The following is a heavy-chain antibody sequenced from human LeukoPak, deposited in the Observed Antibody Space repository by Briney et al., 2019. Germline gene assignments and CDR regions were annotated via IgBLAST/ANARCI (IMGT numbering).Heavy chain of an antibody. D-gene: IGHD1-26*01. J-gene: IGHJ3*02. CDR2: ISSSSYI. CDR1: GFTFSSYS. V-gene: IGHV3-21*01. CDR3: ARVGSKRAFDI. Sequence: GGSLRLSCAASGFTFSSYSMNWVRRAPGKGLEWVSSISSSSYIYYADSVKGRFTISRDNAKNSLYLQMNSLRAEDTAVYYCARVGSKRAFDIWGQGTMVTVSS.